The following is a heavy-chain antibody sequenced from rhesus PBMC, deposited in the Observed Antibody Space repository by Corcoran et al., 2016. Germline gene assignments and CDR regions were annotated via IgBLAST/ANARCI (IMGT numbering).Heavy chain of an antibody. CDR3: ATLYNIWTGYYPN. CDR2: IDPSDSDT. D-gene: IGHD3-3*01. J-gene: IGHJ4*01. CDR1: GYSFTSYW. Sequence: EVQLVQSGAEVKRPGESLKISCKTSGYSFTSYWISWVRQMPGTGLEWMGAIDPSDSDTRYIPSFPGQVTISADKSISTTYLQWSILKSSDSATYYCATLYNIWTGYYPNWGQGVLVTVSS. V-gene: IGHV5-2*01.